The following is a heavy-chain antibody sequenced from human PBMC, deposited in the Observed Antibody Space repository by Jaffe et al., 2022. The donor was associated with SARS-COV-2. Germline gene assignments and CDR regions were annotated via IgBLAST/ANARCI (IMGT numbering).Heavy chain of an antibody. J-gene: IGHJ6*02. CDR2: IYYSGST. V-gene: IGHV4-31*03. CDR3: ARDAGGSSGYYTYYYYGMDV. CDR1: GGSISSGGYY. D-gene: IGHD3-22*01. Sequence: QVQLQESGPGLVKPSQTLSLTCTVSGGSISSGGYYWSWIRQHPGKGLEWIGYIYYSGSTYYNPSLKSRVTISVDTSKNQFSLKLSSVTAADTAVYYCARDAGGSSGYYTYYYYGMDVWGQGTTVTVSS.